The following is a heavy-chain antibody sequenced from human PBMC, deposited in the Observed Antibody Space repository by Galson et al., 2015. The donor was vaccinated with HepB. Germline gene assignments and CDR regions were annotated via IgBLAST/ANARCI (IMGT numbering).Heavy chain of an antibody. CDR1: GFTFSSYA. J-gene: IGHJ4*02. V-gene: IGHV3-30-3*01. CDR2: ISYDGSDK. D-gene: IGHD3-22*01. CDR3: ARDSPYYYDSSGYYLFDY. Sequence: SLRLSCAASGFTFSSYAMHWVRQAPGKGLEWVAVISYDGSDKYYADSVKGRFTISRDNSKNTLYLQMNSLRAEDTAVYYCARDSPYYYDSSGYYLFDYWGQGTLVTVSS.